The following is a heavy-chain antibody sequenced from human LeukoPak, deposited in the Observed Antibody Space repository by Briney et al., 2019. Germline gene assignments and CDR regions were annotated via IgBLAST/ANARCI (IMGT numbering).Heavy chain of an antibody. J-gene: IGHJ4*02. Sequence: SETLSLTCTVSGGSISSYYWIWIRQPAAKGLEWIGRIYTSWSTNYNPSLKSRVTMSVDTSKNQFSLKLSSVTAEDTAVYYCARVGPGYGYDYWGQGTLVNVSS. D-gene: IGHD5-18*01. V-gene: IGHV4-4*07. CDR1: GGSISSYY. CDR3: ARVGPGYGYDY. CDR2: IYTSWST.